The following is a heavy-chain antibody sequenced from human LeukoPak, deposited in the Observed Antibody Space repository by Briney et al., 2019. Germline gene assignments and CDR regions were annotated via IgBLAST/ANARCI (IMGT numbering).Heavy chain of an antibody. J-gene: IGHJ4*02. Sequence: GGSLRLSCTASGFTLSGYWIHWVRQAPGKGLVWVARINPDGSTTSYADSVQGRITISRDNAKDTLYLQMHSLRVEDTAVYYCARDFHGDPDYSGPGTLVTVSS. V-gene: IGHV3-74*01. CDR2: INPDGSTT. CDR1: GFTLSGYW. CDR3: ARDFHGDPDY.